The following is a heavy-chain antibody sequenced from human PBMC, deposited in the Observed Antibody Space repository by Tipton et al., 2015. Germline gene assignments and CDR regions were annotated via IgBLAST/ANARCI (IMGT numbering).Heavy chain of an antibody. J-gene: IGHJ1*01. Sequence: VQLVQSGAEVKKPGESLKISCKASGYTFAVDWIGWVRQMPGKGLEWMGIIYPGDSNARYSPSFQGQVTISVDKSINTAYLQWSSLKASDTAIYYCARHDESTMVRGVVIAEAKKFQHWGQGTLVTVSS. CDR1: GYTFAVDW. CDR2: IYPGDSNA. V-gene: IGHV5-51*01. D-gene: IGHD3-10*01. CDR3: ARHDESTMVRGVVIAEAKKFQH.